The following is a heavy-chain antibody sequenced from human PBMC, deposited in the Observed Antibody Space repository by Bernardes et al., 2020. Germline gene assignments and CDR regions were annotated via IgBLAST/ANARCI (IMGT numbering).Heavy chain of an antibody. CDR3: ARDARLDGGNSDY. CDR2: IYYSGST. Sequence: SETLSLTCTVSGGSISSGGYYWSWIRQHPGKGLEWIGYIYYSGSTYYNPSLKSRVTISVDTSKNQFSLKLSSVTAADTAVYYCARDARLDGGNSDYWGQGTLVTVSS. V-gene: IGHV4-31*03. D-gene: IGHD2-15*01. CDR1: GGSISSGGYY. J-gene: IGHJ4*02.